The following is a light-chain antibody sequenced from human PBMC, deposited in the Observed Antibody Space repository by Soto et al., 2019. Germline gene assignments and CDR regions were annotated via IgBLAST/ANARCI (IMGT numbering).Light chain of an antibody. CDR1: QTISNY. CDR3: QQSHISPYT. CDR2: AAS. J-gene: IGKJ2*01. Sequence: DIQMTQSPSSLSASVGDRVTLTCRASQTISNYLVWYQQKPGKAPSLLIYAASSLQSGVPSRFSGRGSGTEFTLTISSLQPEDFATYYCQQSHISPYTFGQGTKLEIK. V-gene: IGKV1-39*01.